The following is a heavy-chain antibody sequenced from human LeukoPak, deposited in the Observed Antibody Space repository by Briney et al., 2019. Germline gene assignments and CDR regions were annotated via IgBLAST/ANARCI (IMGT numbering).Heavy chain of an antibody. Sequence: GGSLRLSCSASGFTFSNYWMSWVRQAPGKGLEWVANIKQDESEKYYVDSVKGRFTISRDNAKSSLYLQINSLRAEDTAVYYCARALDSSSSRYQAFEEWGQGTLVTVSS. D-gene: IGHD2-2*01. J-gene: IGHJ4*02. CDR1: GFTFSNYW. CDR3: ARALDSSSSRYQAFEE. V-gene: IGHV3-7*01. CDR2: IKQDESEK.